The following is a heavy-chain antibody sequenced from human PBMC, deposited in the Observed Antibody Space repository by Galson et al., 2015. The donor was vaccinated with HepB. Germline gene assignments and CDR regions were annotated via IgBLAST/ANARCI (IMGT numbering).Heavy chain of an antibody. CDR1: GFPYVNYA. V-gene: IGHV3-23*01. J-gene: IGHJ4*02. CDR2: ISNSGT. CDR3: AKEETGGNSGWPFDY. Sequence: SLRLSCAASGFPYVNYAMNWVRQAPGKGLEWVSVISNSGTYYADSVKGRFTISRDNSKNTVYLQMNILRAEDTAVYYCAKEETGGNSGWPFDYWGQGTLVTVSS. D-gene: IGHD6-19*01.